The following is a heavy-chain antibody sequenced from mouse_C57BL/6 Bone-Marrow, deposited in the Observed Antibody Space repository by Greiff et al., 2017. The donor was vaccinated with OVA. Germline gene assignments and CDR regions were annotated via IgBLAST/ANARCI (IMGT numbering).Heavy chain of an antibody. V-gene: IGHV1-64*01. D-gene: IGHD1-1*01. CDR2: IHPNSGST. CDR1: GYTFTSYW. Sequence: VQLQQPGAELVKPGASVKLSCKASGYTFTSYWMHWVKQRPGQGLEWIGMIHPNSGSTNYNEKFKSKATLTVDKSSSTAYMQLSSLTSEDSAVYYCARSGGYYYASYFDVCGTGTTVTVSS. J-gene: IGHJ1*03. CDR3: ARSGGYYYASYFDV.